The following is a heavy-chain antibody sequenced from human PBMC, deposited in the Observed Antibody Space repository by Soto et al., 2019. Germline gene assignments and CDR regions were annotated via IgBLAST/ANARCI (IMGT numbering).Heavy chain of an antibody. CDR1: GYTFTSYA. CDR3: ARLTGSSGSDP. D-gene: IGHD3-22*01. J-gene: IGHJ5*02. CDR2: INAGNGNT. V-gene: IGHV1-3*01. Sequence: QVQLVQSGAEVMKPGASVKVSCKASGYTFTSYAMHWVRQAPGQRLEWMGWINAGNGNTKYSQKFQGRVTITRDTSASTAYMELSSLRSEDTAVYYCARLTGSSGSDPWGQGTLVTVSS.